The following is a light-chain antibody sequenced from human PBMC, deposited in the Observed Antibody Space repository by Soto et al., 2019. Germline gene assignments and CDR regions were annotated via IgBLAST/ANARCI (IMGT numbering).Light chain of an antibody. CDR1: SGHSSYA. CDR3: QTWGTGFQF. CDR2: LNNDGSH. V-gene: IGLV4-69*01. Sequence: QSVLTQSPSASASLGASVKLTCTLSSGHSSYAIAWHQKQPGKGPRYLMDLNNDGSHTKGDGIPDRFSGSSSGADRYLIISSLQSEEGADYYCQTWGTGFQFFGGGTKLTFL. J-gene: IGLJ2*01.